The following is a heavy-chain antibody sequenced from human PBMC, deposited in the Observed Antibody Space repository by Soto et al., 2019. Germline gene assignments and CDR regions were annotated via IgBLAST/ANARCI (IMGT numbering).Heavy chain of an antibody. J-gene: IGHJ5*02. Sequence: QLQLQQSGSGLVKPSQTLSLTCAVSGGSISSGGYSWSWIRQPPGKGLERIGYIYHMGSTYYNPSLKTRVTLSVNSSKTQFSLQLSSVTAADTAVYYWARVPDRWGQGTLVTVAS. D-gene: IGHD2-2*01. CDR2: IYHMGST. CDR1: GGSISSGGYS. V-gene: IGHV4-30-2*01. CDR3: ARVPDR.